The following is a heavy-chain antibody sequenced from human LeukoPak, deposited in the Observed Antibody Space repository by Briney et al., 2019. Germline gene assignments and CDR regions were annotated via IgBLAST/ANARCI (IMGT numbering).Heavy chain of an antibody. V-gene: IGHV1-24*01. CDR3: ATGHSSGWYAPF. CDR2: FDPEDGET. D-gene: IGHD6-19*01. Sequence: ASVKVSCKVSGYTLTELSMHWVRRAPGKGLEWMGGFDPEDGETIYAQKFQGRVTMTEDTSTDTAYMELSSLRSEDTAVYYCATGHSSGWYAPFWGQGTLVTVSS. CDR1: GYTLTELS. J-gene: IGHJ4*02.